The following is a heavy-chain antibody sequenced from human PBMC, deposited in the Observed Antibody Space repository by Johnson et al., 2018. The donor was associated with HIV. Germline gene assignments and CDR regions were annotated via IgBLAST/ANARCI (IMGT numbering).Heavy chain of an antibody. CDR1: GFTFSNYV. Sequence: QVQVVESGGGVVQPGRSLRLSCAASGFTFSNYVMHWVRQAPGKGLEWVAVISYDGSNKYYADSVKGRFTISRDNSRNTAYLQINSLKTEDTAVYYCTRHDGLRLGELSSDAFDIWGQGTMVTVSS. CDR3: TRHDGLRLGELSSDAFDI. V-gene: IGHV3-30-3*01. D-gene: IGHD3-16*02. J-gene: IGHJ3*02. CDR2: ISYDGSNK.